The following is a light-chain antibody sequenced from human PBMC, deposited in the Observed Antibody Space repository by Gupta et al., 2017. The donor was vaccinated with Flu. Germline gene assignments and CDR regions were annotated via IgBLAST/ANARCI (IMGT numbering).Light chain of an antibody. CDR3: QQYNHMEST. J-gene: IGKJ2*01. CDR2: KAS. CDR1: QSITTW. Sequence: DIQMTQSPSTLSASVGDRVTITYRASQSITTWLAWSQQKPGRAPKLLIYKASILQSGVSSRFSGSGSGADFTLTISGLQPDDVATYYCQQYNHMESTFGQGTKLEIK. V-gene: IGKV1-5*03.